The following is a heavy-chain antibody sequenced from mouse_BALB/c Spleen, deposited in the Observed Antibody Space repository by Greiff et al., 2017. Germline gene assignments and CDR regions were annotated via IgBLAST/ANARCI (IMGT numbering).Heavy chain of an antibody. CDR3: ARVWLRGGAWFAY. CDR2: IDPYNGGT. V-gene: IGHV1S135*01. Sequence: VQLQQSGPELVKPGASVKVSCKASGYAFTSYNMYWVKQSHGKSLEWIGYIDPYNGGTSYNQKFKGKATLTVDKSSSTAYMHLNSLTSEDSAVYYCARVWLRGGAWFAYWGQGTLVTVSA. CDR1: GYAFTSYN. D-gene: IGHD2-2*01. J-gene: IGHJ3*01.